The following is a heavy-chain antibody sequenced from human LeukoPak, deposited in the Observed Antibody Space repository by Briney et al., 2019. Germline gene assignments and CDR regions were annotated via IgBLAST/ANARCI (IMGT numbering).Heavy chain of an antibody. V-gene: IGHV4-59*12. J-gene: IGHJ4*02. CDR1: GGSISSDY. CDR2: IYYSGAT. D-gene: IGHD3-16*01. CDR3: ARSGGGFLDY. Sequence: SETLSLTCVVSGGSISSDYWSWIRQPPGKGLEWIGCIYYSGATNYNPSLNSRVTISVDTSKNQFSLKLSSVTAADTAVYYCARSGGGFLDYWGQGTLVTVSS.